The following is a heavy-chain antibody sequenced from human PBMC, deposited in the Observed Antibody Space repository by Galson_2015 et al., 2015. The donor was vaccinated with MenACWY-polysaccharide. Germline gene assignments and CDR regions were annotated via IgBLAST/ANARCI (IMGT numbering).Heavy chain of an antibody. CDR3: ARDGRVVVADYYFDY. D-gene: IGHD2-15*01. J-gene: IGHJ4*02. CDR2: IWYDGSNK. CDR1: GLTFSYYG. V-gene: IGHV3-33*01. Sequence: SLRLSCAASGLTFSYYGMHWVRQAPGKGLEWVAVIWYDGSNKYYADSVKGRFTISRDNSNNTLYLQMNGLRAEDTAVYYCARDGRVVVADYYFDYWGQGTLVTVSS.